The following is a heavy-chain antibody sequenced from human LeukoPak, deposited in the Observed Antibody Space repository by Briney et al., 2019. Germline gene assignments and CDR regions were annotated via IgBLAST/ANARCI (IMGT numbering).Heavy chain of an antibody. CDR1: GFTFSSYA. CDR2: ISYDGSNK. CDR3: AKDRKVYYYDSSGYYAWDY. D-gene: IGHD3-22*01. Sequence: GGSLRLSCAASGFTFSSYAMHWVRQAPGKGLEWVAVISYDGSNKYYADSVKGRFTISRDNSKNTLYLQMNSLRAEDTAVYYCAKDRKVYYYDSSGYYAWDYWGQGTLVTVSS. J-gene: IGHJ4*02. V-gene: IGHV3-30-3*01.